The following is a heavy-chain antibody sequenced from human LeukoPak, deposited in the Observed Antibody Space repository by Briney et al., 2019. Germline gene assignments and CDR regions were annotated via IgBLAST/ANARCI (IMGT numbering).Heavy chain of an antibody. CDR1: GYTFTGYY. CDR3: ARGQIIHSSSRGMDV. D-gene: IGHD6-13*01. Sequence: VASVKVSCKASGYTFTGYYMHWVRQAPGQGLEWMGWMNPNSGNTGYAQKFQGRVTMTRNTSISTAYMELSSLRSEDTAVYYCARGQIIHSSSRGMDVWGQGTTVTVSS. J-gene: IGHJ6*02. V-gene: IGHV1-8*02. CDR2: MNPNSGNT.